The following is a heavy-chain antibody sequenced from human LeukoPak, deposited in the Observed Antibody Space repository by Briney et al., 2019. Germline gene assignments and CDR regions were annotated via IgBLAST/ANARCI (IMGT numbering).Heavy chain of an antibody. CDR3: ARDQEGFDY. CDR1: GYTFTSNY. Sequence: GASVKVSCKASGYTFTSNYIHWVRQAPGQGLEWMGMIYPRDGSTSYAQKFQGRDTVTRDTSTSTVHMELSGLRSEDTAAYYCARDQEGFDYWGQGTLVTVSS. CDR2: IYPRDGST. J-gene: IGHJ4*02. V-gene: IGHV1-46*01.